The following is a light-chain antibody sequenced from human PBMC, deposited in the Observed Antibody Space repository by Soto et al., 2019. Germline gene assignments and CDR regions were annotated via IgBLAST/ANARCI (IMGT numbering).Light chain of an antibody. CDR1: QSVRSN. J-gene: IGKJ1*01. V-gene: IGKV3-15*01. CDR3: QQYKDWPTT. CDR2: SAS. Sequence: EIVLTQSPGTLSLSPGERATLSCRASQSVRSNFLAWYQQKPGQAPRLLIYSASARATGVPARFSGYGSGTDFTLTISSLQSEDLGVYYCQQYKDWPTTFGQGTKVDIK.